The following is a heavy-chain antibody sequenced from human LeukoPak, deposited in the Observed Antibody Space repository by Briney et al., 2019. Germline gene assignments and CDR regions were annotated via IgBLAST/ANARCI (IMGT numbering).Heavy chain of an antibody. Sequence: ASVKVSCKASGYTFTGYYMHWVRQAPGQGLEWMGRINPNSGGTNYAQKFQGRVTMTRDTSISTAYMELSGLRSEDTAVYYCASGTAYLGLLSYWGQGTLVTVSS. CDR1: GYTFTGYY. V-gene: IGHV1-2*06. J-gene: IGHJ4*02. CDR3: ASGTAYLGLLSY. D-gene: IGHD1-14*01. CDR2: INPNSGGT.